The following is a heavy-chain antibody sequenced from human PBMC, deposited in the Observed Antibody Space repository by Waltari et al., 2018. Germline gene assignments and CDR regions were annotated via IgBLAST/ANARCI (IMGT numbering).Heavy chain of an antibody. CDR3: ARGRLRGSYSSGWYRVLWFDP. D-gene: IGHD6-19*01. J-gene: IGHJ5*02. Sequence: QVQLQQWGAGLLKPSETLSLTCAVYGGSFSGYYWSWIRQPPGKGLGGIGEINHSGSTNYNPSLKSRVTISVDTSKNQFSLKLSSVTAAYTAVYYCARGRLRGSYSSGWYRVLWFDPWGQGTLVTVSS. CDR1: GGSFSGYY. V-gene: IGHV4-34*01. CDR2: INHSGST.